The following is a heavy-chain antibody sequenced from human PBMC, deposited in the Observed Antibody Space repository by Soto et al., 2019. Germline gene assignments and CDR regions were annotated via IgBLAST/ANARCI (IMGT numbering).Heavy chain of an antibody. CDR3: AKGANYYGIFEY. CDR1: GFPFQTYA. Sequence: GGSLRLSCAASGFPFQTYAMSWVRQAPGKGLEWVSTINPSSSNTYYPDSVKGRFTISRDNSKDTLYLQMDSLRADDTAVYYCAKGANYYGIFEYWGQGILVTVSS. D-gene: IGHD3-22*01. J-gene: IGHJ4*02. V-gene: IGHV3-23*05. CDR2: INPSSSNT.